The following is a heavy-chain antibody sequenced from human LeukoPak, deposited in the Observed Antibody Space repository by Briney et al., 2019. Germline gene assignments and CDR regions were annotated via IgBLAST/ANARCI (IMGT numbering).Heavy chain of an antibody. Sequence: ASVKVSCKASGFTFTNHAMQWVRQAPGQTLEWMGRINAGNGNTKYSQKFQGRVTITRDTSASTTYIELSSLNSDDTAVYYCARALKLQGGWYQRGPFDYWGQGTLVTVSS. CDR1: GFTFTNHA. J-gene: IGHJ4*02. CDR2: INAGNGNT. V-gene: IGHV1-3*01. CDR3: ARALKLQGGWYQRGPFDY. D-gene: IGHD6-19*01.